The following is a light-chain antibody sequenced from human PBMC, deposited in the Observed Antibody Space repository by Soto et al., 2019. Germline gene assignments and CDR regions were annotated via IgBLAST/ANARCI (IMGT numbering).Light chain of an antibody. CDR1: QSVGSN. CDR2: AAS. J-gene: IGKJ5*01. Sequence: SPATLSMSLGERATLSCRASQSVGSNLAWYQQRPGQAPRLLIYAASTRATGLPARFSGSGSGTEFTLTISSLQSEDFAVYYCQHYNNWPPITFGQGTRLEIK. V-gene: IGKV3-15*01. CDR3: QHYNNWPPIT.